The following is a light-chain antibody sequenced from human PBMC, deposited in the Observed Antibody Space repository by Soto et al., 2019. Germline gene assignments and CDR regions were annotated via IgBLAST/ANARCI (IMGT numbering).Light chain of an antibody. V-gene: IGKV1-5*01. CDR2: AAS. J-gene: IGKJ5*01. CDR3: QQYHNWPIT. CDR1: QSISSC. Sequence: DIQITQSPSTLSASVGDRASITCGASQSISSCLAWYQQKPGQAPKRLIYAASSLHTGVPSRFSGSGSGTEFTLTISSLQPEDFAVYSCQQYHNWPITFGQGTRLEIK.